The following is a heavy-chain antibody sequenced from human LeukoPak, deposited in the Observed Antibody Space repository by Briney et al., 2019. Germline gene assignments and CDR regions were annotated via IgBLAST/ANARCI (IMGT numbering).Heavy chain of an antibody. CDR1: GFTFSSHS. Sequence: GGSLRLSCAASGFTFSSHSMNWVRQAPGKGLGWVSSISSSSSYIYYADSVKGRFTISRDNAKNSLYLQMNSLRAEDTAVYYCAKSGCSSTSCYKYMDVWGKGTTVTVS. D-gene: IGHD2-2*02. CDR3: AKSGCSSTSCYKYMDV. CDR2: ISSSSSYI. V-gene: IGHV3-21*01. J-gene: IGHJ6*03.